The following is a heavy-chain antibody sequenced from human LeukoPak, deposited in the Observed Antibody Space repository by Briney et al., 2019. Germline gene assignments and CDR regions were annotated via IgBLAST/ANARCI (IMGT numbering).Heavy chain of an antibody. D-gene: IGHD2-21*02. CDR2: IYHTGST. CDR1: GASIRIYY. CDR3: ARTDRAKGDSTFDY. V-gene: IGHV4-59*08. Sequence: SETLSLTCTVSGASIRIYYWSWIRQPPGKGLEWIGYIYHTGSTKYNPSLKSRVTMSVDTSKNQFSLKLSSVTAADTAVYYCARTDRAKGDSTFDYWGQGTLVTVSS. J-gene: IGHJ4*02.